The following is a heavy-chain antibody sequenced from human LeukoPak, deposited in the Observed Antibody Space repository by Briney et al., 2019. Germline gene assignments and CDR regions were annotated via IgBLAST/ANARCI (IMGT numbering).Heavy chain of an antibody. D-gene: IGHD7-27*01. CDR1: GGSFSGYY. Sequence: SETLSLTCAVYGGSFSGYYWSWIRQPPGKGLEWIGEINHSGSTNYNPSLKSRVTISVDTSKNQFSLKLSPVTAADTAVYYCARQTGAYYYYMDVWGKGTTVTVSS. CDR2: INHSGST. CDR3: ARQTGAYYYYMDV. J-gene: IGHJ6*03. V-gene: IGHV4-34*01.